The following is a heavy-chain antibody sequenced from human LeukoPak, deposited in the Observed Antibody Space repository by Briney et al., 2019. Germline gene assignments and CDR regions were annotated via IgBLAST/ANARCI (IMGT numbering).Heavy chain of an antibody. CDR3: ARLGLRGDAFDI. CDR1: GFTFSSYG. CDR2: IWYDGSNK. J-gene: IGHJ3*02. V-gene: IGHV3-33*01. D-gene: IGHD1-26*01. Sequence: GGSLRLSCAASGFTFSSYGMHWVRQAPGKGLEWVAVIWYDGSNKYYADSVKGRFTISRDNSKNTLYLQMNSLRAEDTAVYYCARLGLRGDAFDIWGQGTMVTVSS.